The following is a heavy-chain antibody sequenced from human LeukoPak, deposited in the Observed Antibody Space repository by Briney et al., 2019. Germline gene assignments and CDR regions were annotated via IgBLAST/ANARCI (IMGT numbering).Heavy chain of an antibody. J-gene: IGHJ4*02. Sequence: GGSLRPSCAASGFTFSSYSMNWVRQAPGKGLEWVSSISSSSSYIYYADSVKGRFTISRDNAKNSLYLQMNSLRAEDTAVYYCAREGEGDYFDYWGQGTLVTVSS. CDR3: AREGEGDYFDY. D-gene: IGHD2-21*01. V-gene: IGHV3-21*01. CDR2: ISSSSSYI. CDR1: GFTFSSYS.